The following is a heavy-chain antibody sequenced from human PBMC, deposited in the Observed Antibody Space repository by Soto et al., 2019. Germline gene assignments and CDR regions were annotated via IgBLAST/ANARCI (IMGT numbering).Heavy chain of an antibody. CDR1: GGSISSGDYY. D-gene: IGHD2-21*02. CDR3: ARAWGDPRLRREKNWFDP. J-gene: IGHJ5*02. V-gene: IGHV4-30-4*01. CDR2: IYYSGST. Sequence: PSETLSLTCTVSGGSISSGDYYWSWIRQPPGKGLEWIGYIYYSGSTYYNPSLKSRVTISVDTSKNQFSLKLGSVTAADTAVYYCARAWGDPRLRREKNWFDPWGQGTLVTVSS.